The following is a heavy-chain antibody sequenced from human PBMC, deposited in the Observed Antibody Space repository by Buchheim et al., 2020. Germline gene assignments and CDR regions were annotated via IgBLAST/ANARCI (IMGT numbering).Heavy chain of an antibody. Sequence: EVQLVESGGALVQPGGSLRLSCAASGFTFSSYSMNWVRQAPGKGLEWVSYISSSSDTIYYADSVKGRFSISRDNAKNPLHLQMNSLRAEDTAVYYCASAPLWTGMDVWGQGTT. J-gene: IGHJ6*02. V-gene: IGHV3-48*01. CDR1: GFTFSSYS. CDR3: ASAPLWTGMDV. CDR2: ISSSSDTI. D-gene: IGHD3/OR15-3a*01.